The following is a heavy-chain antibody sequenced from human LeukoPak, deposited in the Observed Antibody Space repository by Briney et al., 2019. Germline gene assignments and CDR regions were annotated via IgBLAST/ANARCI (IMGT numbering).Heavy chain of an antibody. CDR3: ARDRAGKDGYNYYFDY. D-gene: IGHD5-24*01. CDR2: ISDRGDRQ. J-gene: IGHJ4*02. Sequence: GGSLRLSCAASGFTFTNYAMSWVRQAPGKGLEWVSAISDRGDRQYYADSVKGRFTISRDNSKNTLYLQMNSLRAEDTAVYYCARDRAGKDGYNYYFDYWGQGTLVTVSS. CDR1: GFTFTNYA. V-gene: IGHV3-23*01.